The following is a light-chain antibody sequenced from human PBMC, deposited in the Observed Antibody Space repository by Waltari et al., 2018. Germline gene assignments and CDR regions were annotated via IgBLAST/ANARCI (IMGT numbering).Light chain of an antibody. J-gene: IGKJ1*01. CDR2: AAS. CDR3: QQYGSSPWT. V-gene: IGKV3-20*01. Sequence: ETVLTQSTGTLSFSPGESATFPCRASQRGSSSHLAWYQQKPGQAPRVLIHAASTRATGIPDRCSGSGSGTDFTLTISRLEPEDFAVYYCQQYGSSPWTFGQGTKVEIK. CDR1: QRGSSSH.